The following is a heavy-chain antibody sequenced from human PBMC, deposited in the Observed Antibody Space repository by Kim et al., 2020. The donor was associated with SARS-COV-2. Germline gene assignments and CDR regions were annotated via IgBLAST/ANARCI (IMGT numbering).Heavy chain of an antibody. V-gene: IGHV3-30*18. CDR2: ISYDGSNK. CDR1: GFTFSSYG. J-gene: IGHJ3*02. CDR3: AKDSIAVAGTLAFDI. D-gene: IGHD6-19*01. Sequence: GSLRLSCAASGFTFSSYGMHWVRQAPGKGLEWVAVISYDGSNKYYADSVKGRFTISRDNSKNTLYLQMNSLRAEDTAVYYCAKDSIAVAGTLAFDIWGQGTMVTVSS.